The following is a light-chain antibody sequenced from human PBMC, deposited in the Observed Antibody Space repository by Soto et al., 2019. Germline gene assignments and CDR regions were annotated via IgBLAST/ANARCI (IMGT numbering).Light chain of an antibody. Sequence: QSVVTEPASVCGSHGQAITISCTGTSSDVGGYNYVSWYQHHPGKAPKLMIYDVSNRPSGVSNRFSGSKSGNTASLTISGLQPEDEADYYCSSYTSSNTRQIVFGTGTKVTVL. CDR3: SSYTSSNTRQIV. V-gene: IGLV2-14*03. CDR2: DVS. J-gene: IGLJ1*01. CDR1: SSDVGGYNY.